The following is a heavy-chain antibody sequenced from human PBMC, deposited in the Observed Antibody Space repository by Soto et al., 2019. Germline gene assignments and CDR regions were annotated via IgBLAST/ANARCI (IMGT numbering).Heavy chain of an antibody. CDR3: ARGTEGSNHFHS. CDR2: ITHSGNT. V-gene: IGHV4-34*01. Sequence: PXETLSLTCAVSGVSFSGHYWNWIRQRPGQGLEWIGEITHSGNTNHTPSLKSRVTISRDTSKSQFSLMLKSVTAADTAIYYCARGTEGSNHFHSWAQGTLVTVSS. CDR1: GVSFSGHY. J-gene: IGHJ4*02.